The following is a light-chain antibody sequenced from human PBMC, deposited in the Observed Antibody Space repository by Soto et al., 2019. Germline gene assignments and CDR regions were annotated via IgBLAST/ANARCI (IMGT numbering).Light chain of an antibody. V-gene: IGKV3-20*01. CDR1: QRVSSSY. CDR2: GAS. CDR3: QQYGTSPVT. Sequence: ENVLTQSPGTLSLSPGERATLSCRASQRVSSSYVAWYQQAPGQAPRLLIYGASSRATGVPDRFSGSGSGTEFSLSISRLEPEDFAVYYCQQYGTSPVTFGQGTKLEIK. J-gene: IGKJ2*01.